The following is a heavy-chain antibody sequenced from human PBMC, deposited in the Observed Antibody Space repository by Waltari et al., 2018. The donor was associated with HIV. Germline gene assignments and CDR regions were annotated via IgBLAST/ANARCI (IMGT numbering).Heavy chain of an antibody. J-gene: IGHJ6*02. CDR3: ARGVLRFLEWLSYYYGMDV. CDR2: INPNSGGT. Sequence: QVQLVQSGAEVRKPGASVKVSCKASGYTFTGYYMLCVRQAPGQRLEWMGWINPNSGGTNYAQKFQGRVTMTRDTSISTAYMELSRLRSDDTAVYYCARGVLRFLEWLSYYYGMDVWGQGTTVTVSS. V-gene: IGHV1-2*02. D-gene: IGHD3-3*01. CDR1: GYTFTGYY.